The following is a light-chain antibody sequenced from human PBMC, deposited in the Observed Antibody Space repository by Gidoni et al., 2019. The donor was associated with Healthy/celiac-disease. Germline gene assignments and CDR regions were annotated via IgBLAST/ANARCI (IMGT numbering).Light chain of an antibody. CDR1: SGHSSYA. V-gene: IGLV4-69*01. J-gene: IGLJ3*02. CDR3: QTWGTGPRV. CDR2: LNSDGSH. Sequence: QLVLTQSPSASAPLGASVKLTCTLRSGHSSYAIAWHQQQPEKGPRYLMKLNSDGSHSKGDGIPDRFSGSSSGAERYLTISSLQSEDEADYYCQTWGTGPRVFGGGTKLTVL.